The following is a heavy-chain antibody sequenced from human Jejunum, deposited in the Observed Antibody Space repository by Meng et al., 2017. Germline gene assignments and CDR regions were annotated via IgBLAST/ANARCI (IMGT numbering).Heavy chain of an antibody. J-gene: IGHJ4*02. CDR2: INPDGRTT. CDR1: GFSFSSYW. D-gene: IGHD3-10*01. CDR3: TRAGNYRHDY. V-gene: IGHV3-74*01. Sequence: EVELVEHGGILGPPGGSLTPSCAASGFSFSSYWMHWVRQTPGKGLVWVSRINPDGRTTKYADSVVGRFTISRDNAKNTLYLQMNSLSVEDTAVYYCTRAGNYRHDYWGQGTLVTVSS.